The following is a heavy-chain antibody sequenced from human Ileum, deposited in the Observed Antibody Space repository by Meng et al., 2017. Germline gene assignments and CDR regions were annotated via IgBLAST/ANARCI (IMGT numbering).Heavy chain of an antibody. V-gene: IGHV4-34*01. CDR3: ARRRGYYTSGDSE. J-gene: IGHJ4*02. CDR1: GGAFSAYY. D-gene: IGHD3-10*01. CDR2: FDYTGAT. Sequence: QVRLHQWGAGLLKPSETLSLACTGYGGAFSAYYWIWIRQALGRGLEWIGDFDYTGATNYTPSLKSRLSISLDTSKNQFSLSLSSVTAADTAIYYCARRRGYYTSGDSEWGQGTLVTVSS.